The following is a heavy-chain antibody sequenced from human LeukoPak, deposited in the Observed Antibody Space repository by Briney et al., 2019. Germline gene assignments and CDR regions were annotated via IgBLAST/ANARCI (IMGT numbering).Heavy chain of an antibody. CDR1: GGSISSGDYY. CDR3: ARGVVAATPGTFDI. J-gene: IGHJ3*02. V-gene: IGHV4-30-4*08. Sequence: PSETLFLTCTVSGGSISSGDYYWSWIRQPPGKGLEWIGYIYYSGSTYYNPSLKSRVTISVDTSKNQFSLKLSSVTAADTAVYYCARGVVAATPGTFDIWGQGTMVTVSS. D-gene: IGHD2-15*01. CDR2: IYYSGST.